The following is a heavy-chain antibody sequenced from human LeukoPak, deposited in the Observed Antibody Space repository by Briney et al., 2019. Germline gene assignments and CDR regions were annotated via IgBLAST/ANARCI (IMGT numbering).Heavy chain of an antibody. CDR3: AGGGWLKTSYYFDF. CDR1: GASINNYF. J-gene: IGHJ4*02. V-gene: IGHV4-59*01. D-gene: IGHD5-24*01. Sequence: SETLSLTCTVSGASINNYFWSWVRQPPGKGLEWIGYMYFSGSSTYNPSLKSRVTMSIDPSRNQLSLRVTSVTAADTAVYYCAGGGWLKTSYYFDFWGQGSLVTVSS. CDR2: MYFSGSS.